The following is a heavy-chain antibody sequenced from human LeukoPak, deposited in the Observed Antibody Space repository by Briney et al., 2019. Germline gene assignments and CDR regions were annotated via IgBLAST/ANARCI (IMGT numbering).Heavy chain of an antibody. V-gene: IGHV4-4*02. J-gene: IGHJ4*02. CDR2: IHHSGST. Sequence: SETLSLTCAVSGGSMSSRNWWSWVRQPPEKGLEWIGEIHHSGSTNYNPSLKSRVTISIDKSKNQFSLKPNSVTAADTAVYYCARDSYDSSGPFDYWGRGTLVTVSS. CDR1: GGSMSSRNW. D-gene: IGHD3-22*01. CDR3: ARDSYDSSGPFDY.